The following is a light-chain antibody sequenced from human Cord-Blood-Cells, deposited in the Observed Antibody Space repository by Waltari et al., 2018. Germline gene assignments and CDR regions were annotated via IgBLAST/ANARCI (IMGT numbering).Light chain of an antibody. CDR3: QQYGSSPLYS. V-gene: IGKV3-20*01. CDR2: GAS. CDR1: QSVSSSY. J-gene: IGKJ2*03. Sequence: EIVLTQSPGTLSLSPGERATLSCRASQSVSSSYLAWYQQKPGQAPRLLIYGASSRAHGIPKRFNGNWVVTDFTLTISRLEPEDFAVYYCQQYGSSPLYSFGQGTKLEIK.